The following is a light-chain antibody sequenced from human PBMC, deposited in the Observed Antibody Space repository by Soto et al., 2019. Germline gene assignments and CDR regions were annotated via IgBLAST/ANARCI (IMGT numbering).Light chain of an antibody. CDR1: QSLLYSSNYRNY. V-gene: IGKV4-1*01. CDR3: QEYYSISRT. CDR2: WAS. Sequence: DIVMTQSPDSLAVPLGERATIHCKSSQSLLYSSNYRNYLAWFQQKPGQPPKLLIYWASYRDSGVPDRFSGSGSGTDFTLTISGLQPEDVAIYYCQEYYSISRTFGQGTKVEAK. J-gene: IGKJ1*01.